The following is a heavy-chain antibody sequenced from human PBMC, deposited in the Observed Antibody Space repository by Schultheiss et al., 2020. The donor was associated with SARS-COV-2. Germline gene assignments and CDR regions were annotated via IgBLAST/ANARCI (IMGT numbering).Heavy chain of an antibody. D-gene: IGHD3-22*01. J-gene: IGHJ4*02. CDR1: GFTFDDYA. CDR3: VKGHHYDSSGSIDY. Sequence: GGSLRLSCAASGFTFDDYAMHWVRQSPGKGLEWVSGISWNGGNIGYADSVKGRFTISRDNSKNSLYLQMNSLRAEDTALYYCVKGHHYDSSGSIDYWGQGTLVTVSS. V-gene: IGHV3-9*01. CDR2: ISWNGGNI.